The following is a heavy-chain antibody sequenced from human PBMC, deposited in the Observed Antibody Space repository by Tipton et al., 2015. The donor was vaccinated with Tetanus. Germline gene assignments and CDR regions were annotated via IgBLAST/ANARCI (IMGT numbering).Heavy chain of an antibody. CDR2: VSSSRNS. V-gene: IGHV4-4*07. CDR1: GGSVSSYY. Sequence: LRLSCTVSGGSVSSYYWTWFRQPPGKRLEWIGFVSSSRNSNYSPSLTGRVSMSLDTSKQQFSLSLTSATAADTAVYYCARGWSECSSWSCSPFDSWGQGTLVTVSS. D-gene: IGHD2-2*01. J-gene: IGHJ4*02. CDR3: ARGWSECSSWSCSPFDS.